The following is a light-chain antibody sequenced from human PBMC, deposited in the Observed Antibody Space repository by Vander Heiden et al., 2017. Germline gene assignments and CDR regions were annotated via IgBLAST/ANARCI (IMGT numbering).Light chain of an antibody. CDR3: AAWDDSLNGLV. V-gene: IGLV1-44*01. J-gene: IGLJ2*01. CDR2: SNN. Sequence: QSVLTQSPSASGTPGPRVTISCSGSSSNIGGNTVNWYQQLRGTAPKLLIYSNNQRPSGVPDRFSGSKSGTSASLAIRGLQSEDEADYYCAAWDDSLNGLVFGGGTKLTVL. CDR1: SSNIGGNT.